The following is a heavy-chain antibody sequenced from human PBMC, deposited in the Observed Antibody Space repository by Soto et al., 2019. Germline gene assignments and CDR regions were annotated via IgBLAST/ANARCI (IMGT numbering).Heavy chain of an antibody. D-gene: IGHD2-15*01. J-gene: IGHJ3*02. Sequence: SQTLSLTCAISGDSVSSNSAAWNWIRQSPSRGLEWLGRTYYRSKWYNDYAVSVKSRITINPDTSKNQFSLQLNSVTPEDTAVYYCARASSQPSGRLQDAFAIWGQGTMVPVSS. CDR3: ARASSQPSGRLQDAFAI. V-gene: IGHV6-1*01. CDR2: TYYRSKWYN. CDR1: GDSVSSNSAA.